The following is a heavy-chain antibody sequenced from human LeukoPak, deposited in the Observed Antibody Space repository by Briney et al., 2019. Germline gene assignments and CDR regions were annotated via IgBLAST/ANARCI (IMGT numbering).Heavy chain of an antibody. CDR2: INSDGRST. D-gene: IGHD3-9*01. J-gene: IGHJ4*02. CDR1: EFTFSRYW. Sequence: PGGSLRLSCAASEFTFSRYWMHWVRQAPGKGLVWVSRINSDGRSTNYADSVKGRFSISRDNAENTLYLQMNSLRVEDTAVYYCVRGADTGYSSDSWGQGTLVTVSS. V-gene: IGHV3-74*01. CDR3: VRGADTGYSSDS.